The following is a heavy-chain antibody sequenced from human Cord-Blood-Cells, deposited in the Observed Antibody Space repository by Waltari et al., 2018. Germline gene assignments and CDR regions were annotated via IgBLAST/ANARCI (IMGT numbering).Heavy chain of an antibody. CDR3: ARGGSSDAFDI. CDR2: IYTSGST. V-gene: IGHV4-61*09. J-gene: IGHJ3*02. CDR1: GGSISSGSYY. D-gene: IGHD6-6*01. Sequence: QVQLQESGPGLVKPSQTLSLTCTASGGSISSGSYYWTWIRQPAGKGLEWIGYIYTSGSTNYNPSLKSRVTISVDTSKNQFSLKLSSVTAADTAVYYCARGGSSDAFDIWGQGKMVTVSS.